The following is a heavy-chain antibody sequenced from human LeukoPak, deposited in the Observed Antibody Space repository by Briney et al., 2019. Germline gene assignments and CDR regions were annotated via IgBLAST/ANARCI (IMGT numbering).Heavy chain of an antibody. J-gene: IGHJ4*02. CDR2: INPNGGDT. V-gene: IGHV1-2*06. CDR3: ARVGFTTSWSNFDY. CDR1: GYNFPAYF. D-gene: IGHD2-2*01. Sequence: ASVKVSCKAAGYNFPAYFIHWVRQVPGQGLEWMGRINPNGGDTNYAQKFQGRVTMAGDTSISTAYMELSSLISDDTAVYYCARVGFTTSWSNFDYWGQGTLVTVSS.